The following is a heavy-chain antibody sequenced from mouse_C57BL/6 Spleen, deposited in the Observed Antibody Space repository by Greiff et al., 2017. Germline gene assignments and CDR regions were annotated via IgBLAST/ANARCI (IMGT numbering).Heavy chain of an antibody. D-gene: IGHD1-1*01. J-gene: IGHJ4*01. CDR1: GFTFSDYG. CDR3: ARLGSSDYAMDY. Sequence: EVQLVESGGGLVKPGGSLKLSCAASGFTFSDYGMHWVRQAPEKGLEWVAYISSGSSTIYYADTVKGRFTISSDNATNTLFLQMTGLRSEDTAMYYCARLGSSDYAMDYWGQGTSVTVSS. CDR2: ISSGSSTI. V-gene: IGHV5-17*01.